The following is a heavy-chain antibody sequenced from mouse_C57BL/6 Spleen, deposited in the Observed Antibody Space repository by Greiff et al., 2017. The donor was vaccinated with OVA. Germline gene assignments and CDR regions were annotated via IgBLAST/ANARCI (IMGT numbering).Heavy chain of an antibody. CDR2: IHPNSGST. V-gene: IGHV1-64*01. CDR3: ARGGSYDGYYYYFDY. J-gene: IGHJ2*01. Sequence: QVQLQQPGAELVKPGASVKLSCKASGYTFTSYWMHWVKQRPGQGLEWIGMIHPNSGSTNYNEKFKSKATLTVDKSSSTAYMQLSSLTSEDSAVYYCARGGSYDGYYYYFDYWGQGTTLTVSS. CDR1: GYTFTSYW. D-gene: IGHD2-3*01.